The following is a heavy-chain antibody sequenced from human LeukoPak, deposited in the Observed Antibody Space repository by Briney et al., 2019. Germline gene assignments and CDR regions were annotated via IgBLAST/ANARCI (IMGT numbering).Heavy chain of an antibody. J-gene: IGHJ4*02. V-gene: IGHV1-18*01. CDR2: ISAYNGNT. CDR3: ARYNGYCSGGSCYSLDY. Sequence: GASVKVSCKASGYTFTSYGISWVRQAPGQGLEWMGWISAYNGNTNYAQKLQGRVTMTTDTSTGTAYMELRSLRSDDTAVYYCARYNGYCSGGSCYSLDYWGQGTLVTVSS. D-gene: IGHD2-15*01. CDR1: GYTFTSYG.